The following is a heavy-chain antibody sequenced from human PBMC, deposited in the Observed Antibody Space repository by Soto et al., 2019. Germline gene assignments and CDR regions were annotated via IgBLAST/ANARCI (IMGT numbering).Heavy chain of an antibody. CDR2: IIPILGIA. Sequence: SVKVSCKASGGTFSSYTISWVRQAPGQGLEWMGRIIPILGIANYAQKFQGRVTITADKSTSTAYMELSSLRSEDTAVYYCARDPLSYCSSTSCPYYYYGMDVWGQGTTVTVSS. V-gene: IGHV1-69*04. J-gene: IGHJ6*02. CDR3: ARDPLSYCSSTSCPYYYYGMDV. CDR1: GGTFSSYT. D-gene: IGHD2-2*01.